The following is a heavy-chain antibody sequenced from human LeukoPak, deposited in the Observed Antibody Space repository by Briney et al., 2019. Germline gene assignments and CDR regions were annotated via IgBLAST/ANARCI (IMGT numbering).Heavy chain of an antibody. J-gene: IGHJ4*02. Sequence: ASVKVSCKASGYTFTSYYMHWVRQAPGQGLEWMGIINPSGGSTIYAQKFQGRVTMTRDTSTSTVYMELSSLRSEDTAVYYCARARYPDSSGYYYFGYWGQGTLVTVSS. V-gene: IGHV1-46*01. D-gene: IGHD3-22*01. CDR3: ARARYPDSSGYYYFGY. CDR1: GYTFTSYY. CDR2: INPSGGST.